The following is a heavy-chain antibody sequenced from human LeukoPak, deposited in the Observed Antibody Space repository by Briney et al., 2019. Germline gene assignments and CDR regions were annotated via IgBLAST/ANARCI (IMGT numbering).Heavy chain of an antibody. J-gene: IGHJ3*02. D-gene: IGHD3-22*01. Sequence: GASVKVSCKASGYTFTDYYIHWVRQAPGHGLEWMGWVNPHSGGTNFVQRFRGRVTMTRDTSSSTAYMELSSLRSADTAVYYCASEYKYDSSGANAFDIWGQGTMVTVSS. CDR2: VNPHSGGT. CDR1: GYTFTDYY. CDR3: ASEYKYDSSGANAFDI. V-gene: IGHV1-2*02.